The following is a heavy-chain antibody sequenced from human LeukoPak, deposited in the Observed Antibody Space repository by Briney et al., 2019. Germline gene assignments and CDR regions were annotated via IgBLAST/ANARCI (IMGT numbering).Heavy chain of an antibody. CDR2: INSDGSST. Sequence: PGGSLRLSCAASGFTFSSYWMHWVRQAPGKGLVLVSRINSDGSSTSYADSVKGRFTISRDNAKNSVYLQMNSLRAEDTAVCYCARAGFTFSDYFGSFFEYWGQETLVTVSS. CDR1: GFTFSSYW. V-gene: IGHV3-74*01. J-gene: IGHJ4*02. D-gene: IGHD3-10*01. CDR3: ARAGFTFSDYFGSFFEY.